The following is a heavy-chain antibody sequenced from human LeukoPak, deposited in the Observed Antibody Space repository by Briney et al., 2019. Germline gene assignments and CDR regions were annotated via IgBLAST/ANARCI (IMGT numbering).Heavy chain of an antibody. J-gene: IGHJ6*03. CDR3: AKDGVPAAIFHYYYYMDV. Sequence: LGGSLRLSCAASGFTFDDYAMHWVRQAPGKGLEWVSLISWDGGSTYYADSVKGRFTNSRDNSKNSLYLQMNSLRAEDTALYYCAKDGVPAAIFHYYYYMDVWGKGTTVTVSS. CDR2: ISWDGGST. V-gene: IGHV3-43D*03. D-gene: IGHD2-2*01. CDR1: GFTFDDYA.